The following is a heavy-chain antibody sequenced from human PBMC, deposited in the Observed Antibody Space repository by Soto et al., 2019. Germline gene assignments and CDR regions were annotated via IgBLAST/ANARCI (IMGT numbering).Heavy chain of an antibody. J-gene: IGHJ3*02. Sequence: SQTLSLTCTVSGGSISSYYWSWIRQPPGKGLEWIGYIYYTGSTNYSPSLKSRVTISVDTSTNQFSLNLSSVTAADTAVYYCARPRTTGTPYDAFDICGQGTMVTLS. D-gene: IGHD1-1*01. CDR2: IYYTGST. CDR3: ARPRTTGTPYDAFDI. V-gene: IGHV4-59*08. CDR1: GGSISSYY.